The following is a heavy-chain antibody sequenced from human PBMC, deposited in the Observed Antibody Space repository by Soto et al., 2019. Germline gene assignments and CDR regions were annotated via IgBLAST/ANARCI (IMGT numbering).Heavy chain of an antibody. J-gene: IGHJ4*02. CDR3: ARDQGYYYDSSGFDY. Sequence: PSETLSLTCTVSGGSVSSGSYYWSWIRQPPGKGLEWIGYIYYSGSTNYNPSLKSRVTISVDTSKNQFSLKLSSVTAADTAVYYCARDQGYYYDSSGFDYWGQGTLVTVSS. CDR1: GGSVSSGSYY. CDR2: IYYSGST. V-gene: IGHV4-61*01. D-gene: IGHD3-22*01.